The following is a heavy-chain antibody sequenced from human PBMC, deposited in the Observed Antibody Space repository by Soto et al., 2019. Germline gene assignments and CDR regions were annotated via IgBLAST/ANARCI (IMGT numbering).Heavy chain of an antibody. CDR2: ISYDGSNK. CDR3: ARDPNIVLVPAALRSYYYYYGMDV. CDR1: GFTFSSYA. J-gene: IGHJ6*02. Sequence: PGGSLRLSCAASGFTFSSYAMHWVRQAPGKGLEWVAVISYDGSNKYYADSVKGRFTISRDNAKNSLYLQTNSLRAEDTAVYYCARDPNIVLVPAALRSYYYYYGMDVWGQGTTVTVSS. V-gene: IGHV3-30-3*01. D-gene: IGHD2-2*01.